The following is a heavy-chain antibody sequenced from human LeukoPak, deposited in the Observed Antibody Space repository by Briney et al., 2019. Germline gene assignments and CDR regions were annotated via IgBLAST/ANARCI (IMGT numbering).Heavy chain of an antibody. CDR1: GYTFTSYD. V-gene: IGHV1-18*01. CDR2: ISAYNGNT. CDR3: ARLLFTVTSRDLDY. J-gene: IGHJ4*02. Sequence: ASVKVSCKPSGYTFTSYDISWVRQAPGQGLEWMGWISAYNGNTNYAQKLQGRVTMTTDTSTSTAYMELRSLRSDDTAVYYCARLLFTVTSRDLDYWGQGTLVTVSS. D-gene: IGHD4-17*01.